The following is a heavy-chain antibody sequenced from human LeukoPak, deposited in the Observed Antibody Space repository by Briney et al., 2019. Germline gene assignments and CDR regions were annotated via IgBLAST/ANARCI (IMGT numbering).Heavy chain of an antibody. J-gene: IGHJ6*04. CDR3: ARGRGAWGAAALLHYGMDV. V-gene: IGHV4-34*01. CDR2: INHSGST. D-gene: IGHD6-13*01. CDR1: GGTFSGYY. Sequence: SETLSLTCAVDGGTFSGYYWSWIRQPPGKGLEWIGEINHSGSTNYNPSLKSRVTISVDTSKNQFSLKLSSVTAADTAVYYCARGRGAWGAAALLHYGMDVWGKGTTVTVSS.